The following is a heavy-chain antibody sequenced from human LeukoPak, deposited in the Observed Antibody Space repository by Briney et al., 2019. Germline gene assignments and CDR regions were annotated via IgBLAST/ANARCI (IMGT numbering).Heavy chain of an antibody. D-gene: IGHD6-13*01. CDR1: GGSISSSSYY. CDR2: IYYSGST. Sequence: SETLSLTCTVSGGSISSSSYYWGWIRQPPGTGLEWIGSIYYSGSTYYNPSLKSRVTISVDTSKNQFSLKLSSVTAADTAVYYCARWRGSSWLIDYWGQGTLVTVSS. J-gene: IGHJ4*02. CDR3: ARWRGSSWLIDY. V-gene: IGHV4-39*07.